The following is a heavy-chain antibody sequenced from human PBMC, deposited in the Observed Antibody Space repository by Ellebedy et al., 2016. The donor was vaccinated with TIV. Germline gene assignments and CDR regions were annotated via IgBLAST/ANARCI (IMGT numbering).Heavy chain of an antibody. CDR3: ARSTTVTWAFDI. V-gene: IGHV1-18*01. CDR2: ISAYNGNT. D-gene: IGHD4-17*01. CDR1: GYTFRSYG. J-gene: IGHJ3*02. Sequence: AASVKVSCKASGYTFRSYGITWVRQAPGQGLEWMGWISAYNGNTKYAQKFQGRVTMTTDTSTSTAYMELRSLRSEDTAVYYCARSTTVTWAFDIWGQGTMVTVSS.